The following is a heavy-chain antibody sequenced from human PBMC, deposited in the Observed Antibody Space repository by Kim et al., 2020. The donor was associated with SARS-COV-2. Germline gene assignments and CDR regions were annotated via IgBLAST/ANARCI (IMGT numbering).Heavy chain of an antibody. Sequence: SVKVSCKASGFTFTSSAMQWVRQPRVQRLEWIGWIVVGSGNTKYAQKFQERVTITRDMSTSTAYMELSSLSSEDTAVYYCAGDRSGGSSWSPGPADYWGQGTLVTVAS. V-gene: IGHV1-58*02. J-gene: IGHJ4*02. D-gene: IGHD6-13*01. CDR1: GFTFTSSA. CDR3: AGDRSGGSSWSPGPADY. CDR2: IVVGSGNT.